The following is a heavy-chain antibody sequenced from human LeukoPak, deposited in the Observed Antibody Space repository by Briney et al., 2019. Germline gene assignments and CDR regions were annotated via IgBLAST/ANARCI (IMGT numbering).Heavy chain of an antibody. V-gene: IGHV1-24*01. CDR1: GHTLIALS. D-gene: IGHD1-1*01. CDR2: FEPEDGET. CDR3: AASSPQTWKTHEY. Sequence: ASVTVPCKVCGHTLIALSIHWVRQAPGKGVEWLGGFEPEDGETIYAQQFQGRVTMTEDTSTDTAYMELSSLRSEDTAVYYCAASSPQTWKTHEYWGQGTLVTVSS. J-gene: IGHJ4*02.